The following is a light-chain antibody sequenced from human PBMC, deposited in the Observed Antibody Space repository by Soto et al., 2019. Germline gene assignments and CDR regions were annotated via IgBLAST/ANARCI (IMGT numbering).Light chain of an antibody. J-gene: IGLJ3*02. V-gene: IGLV2-14*01. CDR1: SSDVGGYNY. CDR3: ASWDDTLDAQV. Sequence: QSALTQPASVSGSPGQSITISCTGTSSDVGGYNYVSWYQQHPGKAPKLMIYEVSNRPSGVPDRFSGSKSGTSVSLAISGLRSDDEATYYCASWDDTLDAQVFGGGTKLTVL. CDR2: EVS.